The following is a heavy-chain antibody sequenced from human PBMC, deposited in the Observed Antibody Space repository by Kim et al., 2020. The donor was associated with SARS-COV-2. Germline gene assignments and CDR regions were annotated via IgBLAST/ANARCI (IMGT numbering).Heavy chain of an antibody. CDR2: INAHDGRA. V-gene: IGHV3-23*01. CDR1: GFTFSIYA. Sequence: GGSLRLSCAASGFTFSIYAMAWVRQAPGRGLEWVSAINAHDGRATYADSVKGRFTISRDTSRNILFLQMNSLRAEDTATYYCPKDVGGIPRNWLDLGQG. CDR3: PKDVGGIPRNWLD. J-gene: IGHJ1*01. D-gene: IGHD1-1*01.